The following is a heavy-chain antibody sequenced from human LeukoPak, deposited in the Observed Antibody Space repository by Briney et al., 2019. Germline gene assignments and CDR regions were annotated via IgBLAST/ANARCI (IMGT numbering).Heavy chain of an antibody. CDR3: ARGSKVWARGNYYFDY. Sequence: EPSETLSLTCAVYGGSFSGYYWSWIRQPPGKGLEWIGEINHSGSTNYNPSLKSRVTISVGTSKNQFSLKLSSVTAADTAVYYCARGSKVWARGNYYFDYWGQGTLVTVSS. CDR2: INHSGST. CDR1: GGSFSGYY. D-gene: IGHD4-23*01. V-gene: IGHV4-34*01. J-gene: IGHJ4*02.